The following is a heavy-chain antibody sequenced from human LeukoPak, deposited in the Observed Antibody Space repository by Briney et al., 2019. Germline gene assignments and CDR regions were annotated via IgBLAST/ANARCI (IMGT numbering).Heavy chain of an antibody. CDR3: VKDLNGTWSFDY. CDR2: ISSNEYDT. J-gene: IGHJ4*02. CDR1: GFTLSAYF. Sequence: GGSLRLSCSASGFTLSAYFMHWVRQAPGKGLEYVSSISSNEYDTYYADSVKGRFTISRDNSKNTLFLQMSSLRAEDTAVYYCVKDLNGTWSFDYWGQGTLVTVSS. D-gene: IGHD2-8*01. V-gene: IGHV3-64D*06.